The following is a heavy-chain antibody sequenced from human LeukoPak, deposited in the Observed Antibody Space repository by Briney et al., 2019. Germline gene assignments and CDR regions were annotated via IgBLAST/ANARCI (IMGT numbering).Heavy chain of an antibody. J-gene: IGHJ5*02. CDR3: AMGTRPLNWFDP. CDR2: TYYRSKWYD. Sequence: SQTLSLTCAISGDSVSSNSAAWNWIRQSPSRGLEWLGRTYYRSKWYDDYAVSVKSRITINPDTSRNQFSLQLNSVTPEDTAVYCCAMGTRPLNWFDPWGQGTLVTVSS. CDR1: GDSVSSNSAA. D-gene: IGHD5-18*01. V-gene: IGHV6-1*01.